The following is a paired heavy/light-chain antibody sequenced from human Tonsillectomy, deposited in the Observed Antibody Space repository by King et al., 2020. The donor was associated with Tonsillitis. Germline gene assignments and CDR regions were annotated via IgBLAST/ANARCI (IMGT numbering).Heavy chain of an antibody. Sequence: QVQLVESGGGVVRPGRSLRLSCVASGFTFRSCDMHWVRQAPGKGLEWVVVISSDGSNKYYADSVKGRFTISRDNSNNTLYLQMNSLRPEDTAVYYCAKSAHSDISTGHPTFEYYYYYMDVWGKGTTVTVSS. CDR1: GFTFRSCD. V-gene: IGHV3-30*18. CDR2: ISSDGSNK. J-gene: IGHJ6*03. D-gene: IGHD3-9*01. CDR3: AKSAHSDISTGHPTFEYYYYYMDV.
Light chain of an antibody. CDR2: GAS. CDR1: EIVPSSY. J-gene: IGKJ4*01. CDR3: QQYGSSLT. V-gene: IGKV3-20*01. Sequence: EIVLTQSPGTLSLSPGERATLSCWASEIVPSSYVAWYQQIPGQAPRLLISGASSRATGIPDRFSGSGSGTHFTLSISRLEPEDFAVYYCQQYGSSLTFGGGTKVEIK.